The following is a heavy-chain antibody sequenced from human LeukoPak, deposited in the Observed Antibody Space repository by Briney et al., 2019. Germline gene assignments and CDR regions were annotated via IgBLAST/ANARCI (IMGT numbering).Heavy chain of an antibody. CDR2: IRYDGSNK. V-gene: IGHV3-30*02. CDR1: GFTFSSYG. J-gene: IGHJ4*02. D-gene: IGHD1-26*01. CDR3: AKDRYSGSYHFDY. Sequence: GGSLRLSCAASGFTFSSYGMHWLRQAPGKGLEWVAFIRYDGSNKYYADSVKGRFTISRDNSKNTLYLQMNSLRAEDTAVDYCAKDRYSGSYHFDYWGQGTLVTVSS.